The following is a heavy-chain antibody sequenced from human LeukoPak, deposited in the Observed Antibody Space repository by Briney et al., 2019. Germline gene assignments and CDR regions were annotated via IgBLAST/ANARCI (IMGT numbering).Heavy chain of an antibody. V-gene: IGHV3-21*01. CDR2: ISSSSSYI. CDR1: GFTFSSYA. CDR3: ARYITGSYGYYYYMDV. J-gene: IGHJ6*03. D-gene: IGHD1-26*01. Sequence: GGSLRLSCAASGFTFSSYAMHWVRQAPGKGLEWVSSISSSSSYIYYADSVKGRFTISRDNAKNSLYLQMNSLRAEDTAVYYCARYITGSYGYYYYMDVWGKGTTVTVSS.